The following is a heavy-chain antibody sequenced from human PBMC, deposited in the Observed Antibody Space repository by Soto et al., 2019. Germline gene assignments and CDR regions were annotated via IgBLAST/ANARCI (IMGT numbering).Heavy chain of an antibody. CDR2: ISYSGST. V-gene: IGHV4-61*01. Sequence: PSATLSLTCTVSGGSVNSASFYWNWIRQPPGKGLEWIGYISYSGSTNYNPSLRSRVTISVDTSKNQFSLKLTSVTAADTAVYYCARGDAINWFDSWGQGTRVTVSS. J-gene: IGHJ5*01. D-gene: IGHD2-2*01. CDR1: GGSVNSASFY. CDR3: ARGDAINWFDS.